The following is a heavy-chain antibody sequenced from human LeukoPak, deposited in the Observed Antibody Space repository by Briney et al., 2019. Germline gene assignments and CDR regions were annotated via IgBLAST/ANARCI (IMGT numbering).Heavy chain of an antibody. CDR2: IYYSGST. CDR3: ARVRLDILTGYYHDY. V-gene: IGHV4-39*07. Sequence: PSETLSLTCTVSGGSISSSSYYWGWIRQPPGKGLEWIGSIYYSGSTYYNPSLKSRVTISVDTSKNQFSLKLSSVTAADTAVYYCARVRLDILTGYYHDYWGQGTLVTVSS. D-gene: IGHD3-9*01. CDR1: GGSISSSSYY. J-gene: IGHJ4*02.